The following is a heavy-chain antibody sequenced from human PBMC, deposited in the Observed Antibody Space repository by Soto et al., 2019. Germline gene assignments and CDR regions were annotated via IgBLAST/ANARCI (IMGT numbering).Heavy chain of an antibody. CDR2: IYYSGST. Sequence: QVQLQESGPGLVKPSETLSLTCTVSGGSISSYYWSWIRQPPGKGLEWIGYIYYSGSTNYNPSLKSRTPISADTSKNQFSLKLSSVTAADTAVYYCARVIGGGTTIFGVVPPRFDPWGQGTLVTVSS. CDR3: ARVIGGGTTIFGVVPPRFDP. J-gene: IGHJ5*02. D-gene: IGHD3-3*01. V-gene: IGHV4-59*01. CDR1: GGSISSYY.